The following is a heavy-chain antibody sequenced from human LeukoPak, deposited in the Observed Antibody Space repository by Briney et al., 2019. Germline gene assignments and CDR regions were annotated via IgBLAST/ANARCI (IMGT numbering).Heavy chain of an antibody. D-gene: IGHD5-12*01. V-gene: IGHV3-53*01. CDR1: GFTVSSNY. J-gene: IGHJ4*02. Sequence: GGSLRLSCAASGFTVSSNYMSWVRQAPGKGLEWVSVIYSGGSTYYADSVKGRFTISRDNSKNTLYPQMNSLRAEDTAVYYCASSSGYSGNDYWGQGTLVTVSS. CDR2: IYSGGST. CDR3: ASSSGYSGNDY.